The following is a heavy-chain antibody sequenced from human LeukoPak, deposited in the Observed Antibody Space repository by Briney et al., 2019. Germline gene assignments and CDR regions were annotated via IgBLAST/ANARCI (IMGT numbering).Heavy chain of an antibody. D-gene: IGHD1-1*01. CDR2: MDPSGSQK. CDR3: AIWTSGNY. J-gene: IGHJ4*02. V-gene: IGHV3-7*01. Sequence: GGSLRLSCAASEFIFDRSWVNWVRQAPGKGLEWVANMDPSGSQKRYVDSVKGRFTISKDNPGTSLYLDMYGVRAEDTAKYYCAIWTSGNYWGQGTLVTVSS. CDR1: EFIFDRSW.